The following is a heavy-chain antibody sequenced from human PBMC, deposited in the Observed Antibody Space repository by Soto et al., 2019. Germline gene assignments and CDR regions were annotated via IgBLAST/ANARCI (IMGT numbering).Heavy chain of an antibody. CDR2: ISYDGSNK. CDR3: AKANPTDY. J-gene: IGHJ4*02. V-gene: IGHV3-30*18. CDR1: GFTFSSYG. Sequence: QVQLVESGGGVVQPGRSLRLSCAASGFTFSSYGMHWVRQAPGKGLEWVAVISYDGSNKYYADSVKGRFTISRDNSKNTLYLQMNSLSAEDTAVYYCAKANPTDYWGQGTLVTVSS.